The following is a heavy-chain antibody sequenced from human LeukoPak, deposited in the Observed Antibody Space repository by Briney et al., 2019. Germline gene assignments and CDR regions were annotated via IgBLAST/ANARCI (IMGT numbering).Heavy chain of an antibody. D-gene: IGHD3-22*01. J-gene: IGHJ6*03. V-gene: IGHV4-59*01. CDR1: GGSISSYY. CDR2: IYYSGNT. CDR3: ARADRGYGSSGYRYYYYYYMDV. Sequence: SETLSLTCTVSGGSISSYYWSWIRQPPGKGLEWIGYIYYSGNTSYNPSLKSRVTISVDTSKNQFSLKLSSVTAADTAVYYCARADRGYGSSGYRYYYYYYMDVWGKGTTVTVSS.